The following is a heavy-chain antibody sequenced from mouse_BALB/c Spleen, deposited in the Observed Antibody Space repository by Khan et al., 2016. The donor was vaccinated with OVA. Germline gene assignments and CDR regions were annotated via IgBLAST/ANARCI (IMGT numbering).Heavy chain of an antibody. J-gene: IGHJ3*01. CDR1: GYTFTDFT. CDR2: INTYYGDA. CDR3: ARGGGGDRFLY. Sequence: VQLQQSGAELVRPGVSVKISCKGSGYTFTDFTMHWVKQSHAMSLEWIGVINTYYGDADYNQKFKSKATMTVDKSSNTAYMDLARLTSEDSAIYYHARGGGGDRFLYWGQGTLVTVSA. V-gene: IGHV1S137*01.